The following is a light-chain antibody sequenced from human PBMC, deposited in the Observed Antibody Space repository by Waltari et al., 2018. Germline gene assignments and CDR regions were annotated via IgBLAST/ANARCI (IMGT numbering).Light chain of an antibody. J-gene: IGKJ1*01. CDR2: FGS. CDR3: MQALQTPWT. CDR1: QSLLHSNGYNY. V-gene: IGKV2-28*01. Sequence: DLVMTQSPLSLPVTPGEPASIPCMSSQSLLHSNGYNYLVWYLQKPGQSPQPLLSFGSNRASGVPDRLSGSGSGTDFTLKISRVEAEDVGVYYCMQALQTPWTFGQGTKVEIK.